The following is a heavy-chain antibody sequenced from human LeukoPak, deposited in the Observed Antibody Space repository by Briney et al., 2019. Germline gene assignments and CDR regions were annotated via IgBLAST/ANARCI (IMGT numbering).Heavy chain of an antibody. J-gene: IGHJ4*02. V-gene: IGHV3-33*01. CDR2: IRYDGSNK. Sequence: GGSLRLSCAAFGFTFSSYGMHWVRQAPGKGLEWVAVIRYDGSNKYYADSVKGRFTISRDNSKNTLYLQMNSLRAEDTAVYYCAREGASSWYYFDYWGQGTLVTVSS. CDR3: AREGASSWYYFDY. D-gene: IGHD6-13*01. CDR1: GFTFSSYG.